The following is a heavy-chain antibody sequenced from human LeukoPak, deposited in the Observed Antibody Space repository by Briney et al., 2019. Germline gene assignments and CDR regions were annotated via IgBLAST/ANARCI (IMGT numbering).Heavy chain of an antibody. D-gene: IGHD6-13*01. CDR3: ARGGGSGRYGLPFDS. CDR2: INWNGGST. CDR1: GFTFDDYG. V-gene: IGHV3-20*04. Sequence: GGSLRLSCAASGFTFDDYGMSWVRQAPGKGLEWVSGINWNGGSTGYADSVEGRFTISRDNAKNSLYLQMNSLTDEDTGVYYCARGGGSGRYGLPFDSWGQGTLVTVSS. J-gene: IGHJ4*02.